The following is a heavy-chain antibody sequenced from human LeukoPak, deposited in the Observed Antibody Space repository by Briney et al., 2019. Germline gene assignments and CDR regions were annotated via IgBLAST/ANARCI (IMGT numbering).Heavy chain of an antibody. J-gene: IGHJ5*02. CDR1: GFTFSSYA. CDR2: ISNSGSNI. CDR3: ARGLYWFDP. V-gene: IGHV3-48*03. Sequence: TGGSLRLSCAASGFTFSSYAMSWVRQAPGKGLEWLSYISNSGSNIYYADSVKGRFTISRDNAKNSLYLQMNSLRAEDAAVYYCARGLYWFDPWGQGTLVTVSS.